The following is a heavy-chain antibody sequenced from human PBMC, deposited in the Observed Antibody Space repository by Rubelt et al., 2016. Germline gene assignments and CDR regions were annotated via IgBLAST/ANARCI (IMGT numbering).Heavy chain of an antibody. V-gene: IGHV4-39*07. CDR3: ARGRRSYGRSRLNDY. Sequence: QLQLQESGPGLVKPSETLSLTCTVSGGSISSSSYYWGWIRQPPGKGLEWIGEINHSGSTNYNPSLKSRVTISVDTSKNQFSLKLSSVTAADTAVYYCARGRRSYGRSRLNDYWGQGTLVTVSS. CDR2: INHSGST. D-gene: IGHD5-18*01. CDR1: GGSISSSSYY. J-gene: IGHJ4*02.